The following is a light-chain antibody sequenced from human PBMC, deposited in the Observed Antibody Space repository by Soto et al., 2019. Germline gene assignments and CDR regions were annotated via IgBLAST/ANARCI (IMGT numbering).Light chain of an antibody. Sequence: ENVLTQSPGTLSLSPGERATLSYRASQSISSNYLAWYQQKPGQAPRLLVYGASSRATGIPDRFSGSGSGTDFTLTISRLEPEDFAVYYCQQYGSSRWTFGQGTKVEIK. V-gene: IGKV3-20*01. CDR3: QQYGSSRWT. CDR1: QSISSNY. J-gene: IGKJ1*01. CDR2: GAS.